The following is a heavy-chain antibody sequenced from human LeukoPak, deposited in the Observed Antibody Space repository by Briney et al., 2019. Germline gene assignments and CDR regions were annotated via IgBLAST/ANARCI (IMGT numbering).Heavy chain of an antibody. CDR3: ARGNYYDSSGEVDY. J-gene: IGHJ4*02. Sequence: PSETLSLTCTVSGGSISSSSYYWGWIRQPPGKGLEWIGSIYYSGSTYYNPSLKSRVTISVDTSKNQFSLKLSSVTAADTAVYYCARGNYYDSSGEVDYWGQGTLVTVSS. CDR2: IYYSGST. D-gene: IGHD3-22*01. CDR1: GGSISSSSYY. V-gene: IGHV4-39*07.